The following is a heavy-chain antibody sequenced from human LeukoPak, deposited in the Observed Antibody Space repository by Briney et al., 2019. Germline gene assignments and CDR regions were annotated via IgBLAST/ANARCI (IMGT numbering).Heavy chain of an antibody. Sequence: KPSETLSLTCAVYGGSFSGYYWSWIRQPPGKGLEWIGEINHSGSTNYNPSLKNRVTISVDTSKNQFSLKLSSVTAADTAVYYCARCGPHYYGSGSYYKRLGNWFDPWGQGTLVTVSS. V-gene: IGHV4-34*01. CDR2: INHSGST. J-gene: IGHJ5*02. D-gene: IGHD3-10*01. CDR3: ARCGPHYYGSGSYYKRLGNWFDP. CDR1: GGSFSGYY.